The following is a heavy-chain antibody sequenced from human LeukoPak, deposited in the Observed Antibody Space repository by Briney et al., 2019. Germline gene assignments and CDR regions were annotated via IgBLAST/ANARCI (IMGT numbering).Heavy chain of an antibody. Sequence: GESLKISCKGSGYSFTSYWIGWVRQMAGKGLWWMGIIYPGDSDTRDSPSFQGQVTISADKSISTAYLQWSSLKASDTAMYYCVRTTYYYDSSGYYAPSFFDYWGQGTLVTVSS. CDR1: GYSFTSYW. CDR3: VRTTYYYDSSGYYAPSFFDY. CDR2: IYPGDSDT. J-gene: IGHJ4*02. V-gene: IGHV5-51*01. D-gene: IGHD3-22*01.